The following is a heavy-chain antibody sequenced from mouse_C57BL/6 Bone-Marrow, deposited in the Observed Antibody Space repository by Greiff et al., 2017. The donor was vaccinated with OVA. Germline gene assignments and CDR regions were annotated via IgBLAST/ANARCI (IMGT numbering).Heavy chain of an antibody. V-gene: IGHV1-53*01. CDR2: INPSNGGT. J-gene: IGHJ4*01. D-gene: IGHD2-1*01. Sequence: QVQLQQPGTELVKPGASVKLSCKASGYTFTSYWMHWVKQRPGQGLEWIGNINPSNGGTNYNEKFKSKATLTVDKSSSTAYMQLSSLTSEDSAVYYFARSDGNYEGAMDYWGQGTSVTVSS. CDR3: ARSDGNYEGAMDY. CDR1: GYTFTSYW.